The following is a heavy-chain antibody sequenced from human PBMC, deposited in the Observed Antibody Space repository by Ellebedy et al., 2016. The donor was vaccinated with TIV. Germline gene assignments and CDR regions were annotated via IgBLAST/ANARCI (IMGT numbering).Heavy chain of an antibody. D-gene: IGHD6-13*01. CDR2: ISGSGVST. J-gene: IGHJ4*02. CDR3: AKFNRFSISASGTLDS. Sequence: GESLKISCAASGFTFSSYPMSWVRQAPGKGLEWVSVISGSGVSTYYADSVKGRFTISRDNSKNTLYLQMNSLRVEDTAAYYCAKFNRFSISASGTLDSWGQGTLVTVSS. V-gene: IGHV3-23*01. CDR1: GFTFSSYP.